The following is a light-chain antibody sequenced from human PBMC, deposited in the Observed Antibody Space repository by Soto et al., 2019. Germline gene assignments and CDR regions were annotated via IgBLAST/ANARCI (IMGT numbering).Light chain of an antibody. J-gene: IGLJ1*01. Sequence: QSVLTQPASVSGSPGQSITISCTGTSSDVGSYNLVSWYQQHPGKAPKLMIYEVNKRPSGVSNRFSGSKSGNTASLTISGLQAEDEADYYCCSFAGSSTYVFGTGTGHRP. V-gene: IGLV2-23*02. CDR1: SSDVGSYNL. CDR2: EVN. CDR3: CSFAGSSTYV.